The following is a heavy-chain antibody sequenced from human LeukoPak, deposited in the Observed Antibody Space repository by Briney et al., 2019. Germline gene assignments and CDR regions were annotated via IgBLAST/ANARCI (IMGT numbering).Heavy chain of an antibody. CDR2: INPNSGGT. Sequence: ASVKVSCKASGYTFTGYYMHWVRQAPGQGLEWMGWINPNSGGTNYAQKFQGRVTMTRDTSISTAYMELSRLRSDDTAVYYCARGGLYGSGRTYYYYYYYMDVWGKGTTVTVSS. CDR3: ARGGLYGSGRTYYYYYYYMDV. J-gene: IGHJ6*03. CDR1: GYTFTGYY. D-gene: IGHD3-10*01. V-gene: IGHV1-2*02.